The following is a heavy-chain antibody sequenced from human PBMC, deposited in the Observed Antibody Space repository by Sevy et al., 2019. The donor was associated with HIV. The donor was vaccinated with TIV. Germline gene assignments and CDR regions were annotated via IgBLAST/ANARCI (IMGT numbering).Heavy chain of an antibody. Sequence: GGSLRLSCAASGFTFSTYAMHWVRQAPGKGLERVAVISYNENKKSYADSGKGRFTISRDISKKTLYLQMNSLRPEDTAVYYGSCDAGYSIGWYPSDYWGQGTLVTVSS. V-gene: IGHV3-30-3*01. D-gene: IGHD6-19*01. CDR1: GFTFSTYA. CDR2: ISYNENKK. J-gene: IGHJ4*02. CDR3: SCDAGYSIGWYPSDY.